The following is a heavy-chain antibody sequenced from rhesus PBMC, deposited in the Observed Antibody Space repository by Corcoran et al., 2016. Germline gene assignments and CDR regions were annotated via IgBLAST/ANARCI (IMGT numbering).Heavy chain of an antibody. CDR3: ARLHDYERAFDF. J-gene: IGHJ3*01. CDR1: GGSISSSY. D-gene: IGHD4-29*01. V-gene: IGHV4-169*01. Sequence: QLQLQESGPGLVKPSETLSVTCAVSGGSISSSYWSWIRQAPGKGLEWIGYLYGSCSLPTYTPSLNSRVTLSVATSQNQFSLNLSSVTAADTAVYYCARLHDYERAFDFWGQGLSVTVSS. CDR2: LYGSCSLP.